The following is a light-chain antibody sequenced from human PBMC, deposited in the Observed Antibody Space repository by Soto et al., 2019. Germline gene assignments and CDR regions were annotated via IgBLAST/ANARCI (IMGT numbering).Light chain of an antibody. Sequence: EIVLTQSPGSLSLSPGQRATLSCRASQSVDTTFFAWYQKKPGQAPRLLIYGASKRATGIPDRFSGSGSGADFTLIISRLEPEGVAVYYCQQYMSSVTFGQGTKVEIK. CDR1: QSVDTTF. CDR3: QQYMSSVT. J-gene: IGKJ1*01. CDR2: GAS. V-gene: IGKV3-20*01.